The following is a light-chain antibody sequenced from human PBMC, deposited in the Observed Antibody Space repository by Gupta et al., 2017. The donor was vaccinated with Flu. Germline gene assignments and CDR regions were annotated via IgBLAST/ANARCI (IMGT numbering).Light chain of an antibody. Sequence: SYDLIQPFSVSVALGRTAKITCEGNNLAGRTVHWFQKRPGQAPVLVIYRDKNRPSGIPDRFSGATSENSATLNINEVQVGDEDEYYCQVWDKSTAVFGGGTKLTVL. CDR2: RDK. V-gene: IGLV3-9*01. CDR3: QVWDKSTAV. J-gene: IGLJ2*01. CDR1: NLAGRT.